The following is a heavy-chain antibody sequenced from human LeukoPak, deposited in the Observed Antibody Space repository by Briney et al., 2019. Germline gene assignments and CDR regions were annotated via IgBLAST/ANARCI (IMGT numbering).Heavy chain of an antibody. Sequence: GASVKVSCKASGYTFTSYYMHWVRQAPGQGLERMGIINPSGGSTSYAQKFQGRVTMTRDTSTSTVYMELSSLRSEDTAVYYCARDRRTGTYVYWGQGTLVTVSS. D-gene: IGHD1-7*01. CDR3: ARDRRTGTYVY. J-gene: IGHJ4*02. CDR2: INPSGGST. CDR1: GYTFTSYY. V-gene: IGHV1-46*01.